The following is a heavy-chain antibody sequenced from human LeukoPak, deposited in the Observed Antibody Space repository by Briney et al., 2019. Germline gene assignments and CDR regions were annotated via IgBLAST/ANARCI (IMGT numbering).Heavy chain of an antibody. J-gene: IGHJ4*02. CDR1: EYSFATYW. Sequence: GESLKISCKGSEYSFATYWIGWVRQMPGQGLEWMGIIFPGDSDTRYSPSFQGQVTISADKSISTAYLQWSSLKASDAAIYYCASEYCSGGICYFDYWGQGTLVTVSS. CDR2: IFPGDSDT. CDR3: ASEYCSGGICYFDY. D-gene: IGHD2-15*01. V-gene: IGHV5-51*01.